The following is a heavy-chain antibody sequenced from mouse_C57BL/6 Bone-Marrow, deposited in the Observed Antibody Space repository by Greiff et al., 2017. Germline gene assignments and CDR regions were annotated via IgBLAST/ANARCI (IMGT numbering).Heavy chain of an antibody. CDR2: IYPGSGST. Sequence: QVQLKQPGAELVKPGASVKMSCKASGYTFTSYWITWVKQRPGQGLEWIGDIYPGSGSTNYNEKFKSKATLTVDTSSSTAYMQLSSLTSEDSAVYYCARYLSTTVVHWYFDVWGTGTTVTVSS. D-gene: IGHD1-1*01. V-gene: IGHV1-55*01. CDR1: GYTFTSYW. J-gene: IGHJ1*03. CDR3: ARYLSTTVVHWYFDV.